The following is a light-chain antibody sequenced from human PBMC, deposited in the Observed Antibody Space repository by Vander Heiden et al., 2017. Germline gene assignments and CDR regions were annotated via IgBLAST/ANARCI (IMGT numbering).Light chain of an antibody. CDR1: SSDVGSYKY. CDR3: CSYAGRYTWV. J-gene: IGLJ3*02. V-gene: IGLV2-11*01. Sequence: QSALTQPRSVSRSPGQSVTISCTGTSSDVGSYKYVSWYQQHPGKAPKLMLSDVSKRPSGVPDRFSGSKSGNTASLTISGLQTEDEADYYCCSYAGRYTWVFGGGTKLTVL. CDR2: DVS.